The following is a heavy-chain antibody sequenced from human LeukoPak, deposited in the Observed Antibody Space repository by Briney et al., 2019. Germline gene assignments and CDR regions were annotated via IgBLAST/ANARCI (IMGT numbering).Heavy chain of an antibody. Sequence: PSETLSLTCTVSADSISSSNYYWGWIRQPPGKGLEWIGTIYYSGSTSYNPSLESRVTISIDTSKNQFSLKLNSVTAADTAVYYCARQREYYESSGYYSFDYWGQGTLVTVSS. D-gene: IGHD3-22*01. CDR3: ARQREYYESSGYYSFDY. J-gene: IGHJ4*02. CDR2: IYYSGST. CDR1: ADSISSSNYY. V-gene: IGHV4-39*01.